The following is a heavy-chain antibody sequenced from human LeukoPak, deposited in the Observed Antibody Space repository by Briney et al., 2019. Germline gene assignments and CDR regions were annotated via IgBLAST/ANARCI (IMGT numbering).Heavy chain of an antibody. J-gene: IGHJ6*03. CDR1: GGSISSSSYY. D-gene: IGHD6-13*01. Sequence: SETLSLTCTVSGGSISSSSYYWGWIRQPPGKGLEWIGSIYYSGSTYYNPSLKSRVTISVDTSKNQFSLKLSSVTAADTAVYYCARASGSRSSWYWEDYYYYYMDVWGKGTTVTVSS. CDR3: ARASGSRSSWYWEDYYYYYMDV. V-gene: IGHV4-39*07. CDR2: IYYSGST.